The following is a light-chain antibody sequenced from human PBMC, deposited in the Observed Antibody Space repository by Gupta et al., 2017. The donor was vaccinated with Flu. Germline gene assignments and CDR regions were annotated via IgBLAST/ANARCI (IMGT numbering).Light chain of an antibody. CDR3: QQERDIPST. Sequence: DIVMTQSQYSLPASLGERATLYCKTSQSLLYNSNNKYYLAWYQQKPRQPPKVLFYWASTRESGVPERFSVRGSGTDFTLTINSRQPEDVAVYYCQQERDIPSTFGQGTRVEIK. CDR2: WAS. V-gene: IGKV4-1*01. J-gene: IGKJ1*01. CDR1: QSLLYNSNNKYY.